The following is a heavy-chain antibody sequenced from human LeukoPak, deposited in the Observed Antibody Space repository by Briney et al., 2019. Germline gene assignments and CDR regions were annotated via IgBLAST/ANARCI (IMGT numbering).Heavy chain of an antibody. D-gene: IGHD3-10*01. Sequence: SETLSLTCTVSGGSISSYYWSWIRQPPGKGLERIGYIYYSGSTNYNPSLKSRVTISVDTSKNQFSLKLSSVTAADTAVYYCARENYGSGYGMDVWGQGTTVTVSS. CDR3: ARENYGSGYGMDV. V-gene: IGHV4-59*01. CDR1: GGSISSYY. J-gene: IGHJ6*02. CDR2: IYYSGST.